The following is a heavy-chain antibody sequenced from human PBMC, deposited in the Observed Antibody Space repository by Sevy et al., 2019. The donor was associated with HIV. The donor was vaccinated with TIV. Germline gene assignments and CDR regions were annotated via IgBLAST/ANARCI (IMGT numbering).Heavy chain of an antibody. Sequence: GGSLRLSCAASGFTFSSYAMHWVRQAPGKGLEWVAVISYDGSNKYYADSVKGRFTISRDNSKNTLYLQMNSLRAEDMAVYYCARGRTGVYFDYWGQGTLVTVSS. J-gene: IGHJ4*02. CDR2: ISYDGSNK. D-gene: IGHD2-2*01. CDR3: ARGRTGVYFDY. CDR1: GFTFSSYA. V-gene: IGHV3-30*04.